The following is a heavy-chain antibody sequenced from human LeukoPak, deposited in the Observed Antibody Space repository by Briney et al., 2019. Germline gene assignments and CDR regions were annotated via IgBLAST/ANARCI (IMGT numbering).Heavy chain of an antibody. V-gene: IGHV1-18*01. J-gene: IGHJ3*02. D-gene: IGHD3-22*01. CDR2: ISAYNGNT. CDR1: GYKFTSFG. CDR3: ASFPYYDSSGYQTPAFDI. Sequence: ASVKVSCKASGYKFTSFGVSWVRQAPGQGLEWMGWISAYNGNTNYAQKLQGRVTMTTDTSTSTAYMELRSLRSDDTAVYYCASFPYYDSSGYQTPAFDIWGQGTMVTVSS.